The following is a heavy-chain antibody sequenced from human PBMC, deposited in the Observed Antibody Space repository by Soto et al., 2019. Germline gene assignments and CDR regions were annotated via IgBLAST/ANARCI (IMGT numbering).Heavy chain of an antibody. Sequence: ASVKVSCKASGYTFTGYYMHWVRQAPGQGLEWMGWINPNSGGTNYAQKFQGWVTMTRDTSISTAYMERSRLRSDDTAVYYCARARAVSGYDQLRSKYYYYYYMDVWGKGTTVTVSS. CDR1: GYTFTGYY. CDR2: INPNSGGT. V-gene: IGHV1-2*04. D-gene: IGHD5-12*01. CDR3: ARARAVSGYDQLRSKYYYYYYMDV. J-gene: IGHJ6*03.